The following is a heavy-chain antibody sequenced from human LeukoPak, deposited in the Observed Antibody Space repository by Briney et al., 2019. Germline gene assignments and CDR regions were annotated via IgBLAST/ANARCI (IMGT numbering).Heavy chain of an antibody. CDR2: IYSGGST. J-gene: IGHJ6*03. D-gene: IGHD3-10*01. V-gene: IGHV3-66*02. CDR1: GFTVSSNY. Sequence: GGSLRLSCAASGFTVSSNYMSWVRQAPGKGLEWVSVIYSGGSTYYADSAKGRFTISRDNSKNTLYLQMNSLRAEDTAVYYCAREMVRGVIDYYYYYMDVWGKGTTVTVSS. CDR3: AREMVRGVIDYYYYYMDV.